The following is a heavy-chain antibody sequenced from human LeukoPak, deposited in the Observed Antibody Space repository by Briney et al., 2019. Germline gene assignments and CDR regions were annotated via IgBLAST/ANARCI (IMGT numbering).Heavy chain of an antibody. Sequence: PGGSLRLSCAASGSTFSSYSMNWVRQAPGKGLEWVSSISNSSSYIYYADSVKGRFSISRDNAKNSLYLQMNSLRAEDTAVYYCARGPIYDFWSGYYNYFDYWGQGTLVTVSS. CDR2: ISNSSSYI. J-gene: IGHJ4*02. V-gene: IGHV3-21*01. D-gene: IGHD3-3*01. CDR3: ARGPIYDFWSGYYNYFDY. CDR1: GSTFSSYS.